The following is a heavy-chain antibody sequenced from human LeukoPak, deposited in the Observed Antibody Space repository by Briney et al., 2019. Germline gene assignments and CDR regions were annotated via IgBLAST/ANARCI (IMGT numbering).Heavy chain of an antibody. J-gene: IGHJ5*02. Sequence: PGGSLRLSCAASGFIFSDYYMNWIRQAPGKGLEWVSYISSSGSSIYYADSVKGRFTISRDNAKDSLYLQMNSLRAEDTAVYYCARPVPSRLGWFDPWGQGTLVTVSS. CDR2: ISSSGSSI. D-gene: IGHD1-1*01. V-gene: IGHV3-11*04. CDR1: GFIFSDYY. CDR3: ARPVPSRLGWFDP.